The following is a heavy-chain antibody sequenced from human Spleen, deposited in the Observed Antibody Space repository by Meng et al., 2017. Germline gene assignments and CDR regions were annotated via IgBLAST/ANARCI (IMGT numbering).Heavy chain of an antibody. CDR2: INHSGST. Sequence: GQLQPWVPGLLKPSESLPLTCVVSGGSFSDYYWSWIRQPPGKGLEWIGEINHSGSTNYNPSLESRATISVDTSQNNLSLKLSSVTAADSAVYYCARGPTTMAHDFDYWGQGTLVTVSS. CDR3: ARGPTTMAHDFDY. V-gene: IGHV4-34*01. J-gene: IGHJ4*02. D-gene: IGHD4-11*01. CDR1: GGSFSDYY.